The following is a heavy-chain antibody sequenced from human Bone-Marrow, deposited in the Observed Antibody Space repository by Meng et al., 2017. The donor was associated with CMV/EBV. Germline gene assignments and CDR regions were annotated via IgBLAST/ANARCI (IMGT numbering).Heavy chain of an antibody. CDR3: ARTSRGYGGSYLH. V-gene: IGHV2-5*02. CDR2: IYWDDDT. J-gene: IGHJ4*02. Sequence: FSGFSLSISGLGVGWVRQPPGQALEWLALIYWDDDTRYSPSLKSRLTITKDSFRKQVVLQMTNMDPADTATYYCARTSRGYGGSYLHWGQGTLVTVSS. D-gene: IGHD1-26*01. CDR1: GFSLSISGLG.